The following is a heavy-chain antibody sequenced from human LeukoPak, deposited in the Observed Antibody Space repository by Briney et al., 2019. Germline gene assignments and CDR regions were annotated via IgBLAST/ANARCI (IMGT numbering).Heavy chain of an antibody. V-gene: IGHV1-2*06. Sequence: ASVKVSCKASGYTFAGYYMHWVRQAPGQGLEWMGRINPNSGGTNYAQKFQGRVTMTRDTSTSTAYMELSRLRSDDTAVYYCARGYYDSSGYLIDYWGQGTLVTVSS. D-gene: IGHD3-22*01. CDR1: GYTFAGYY. CDR2: INPNSGGT. CDR3: ARGYYDSSGYLIDY. J-gene: IGHJ4*02.